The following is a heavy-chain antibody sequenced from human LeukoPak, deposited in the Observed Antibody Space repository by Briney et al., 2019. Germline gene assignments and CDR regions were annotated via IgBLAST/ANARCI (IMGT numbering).Heavy chain of an antibody. V-gene: IGHV4-59*12. J-gene: IGHJ4*02. CDR2: IFHTGTT. CDR3: ARRNGGSGRGYFDY. Sequence: KPSETLSLTCTVSGGSISTYYWSWIRQPPGKGLECLGFIFHTGTTNYNPSLKSRVTISVDTSKNQFSLKLSSVTAADTAVYYCARRNGGSGRGYFDYWGQGTLVTVSS. D-gene: IGHD3-10*01. CDR1: GGSISTYY.